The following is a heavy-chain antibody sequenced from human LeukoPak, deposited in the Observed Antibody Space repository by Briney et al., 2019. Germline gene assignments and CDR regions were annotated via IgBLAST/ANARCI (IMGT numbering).Heavy chain of an antibody. V-gene: IGHV4-59*12. Sequence: SETLSLTCTVSGGSISSYYWSWIRQPPGKGLEWIGYIYYSGSTYYNPSLKSRVTISVDTSKNQFSLKLSSVTAADTAVYYCARSPGIAVAGTEKYFDYWGQGTLVTVSP. CDR1: GGSISSYY. D-gene: IGHD6-19*01. J-gene: IGHJ4*02. CDR2: IYYSGST. CDR3: ARSPGIAVAGTEKYFDY.